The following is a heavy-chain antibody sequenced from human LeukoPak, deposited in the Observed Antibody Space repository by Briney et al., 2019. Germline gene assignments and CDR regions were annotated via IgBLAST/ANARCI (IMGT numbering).Heavy chain of an antibody. Sequence: SGGSLRLSCAASGFTFSSYAMSWVRQAPGKGLEWVSAISGSGGSTYYADSVKGRFTISRDNSKNTLYLQMNSLRAEDTAVYYCAPRLNYYGSGSPLDYWGQGTLVTVSS. CDR3: APRLNYYGSGSPLDY. CDR1: GFTFSSYA. J-gene: IGHJ4*02. V-gene: IGHV3-23*01. D-gene: IGHD3-10*01. CDR2: ISGSGGST.